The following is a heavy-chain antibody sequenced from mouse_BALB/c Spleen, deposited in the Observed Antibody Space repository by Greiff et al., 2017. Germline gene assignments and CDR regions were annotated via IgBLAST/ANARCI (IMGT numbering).Heavy chain of an antibody. CDR2: INSNGGST. CDR1: GFTFSSYG. V-gene: IGHV5-6-3*01. CDR3: ARGYDYDEDFDY. D-gene: IGHD2-4*01. J-gene: IGHJ2*01. Sequence: DVHLVESGGGLVQPGGSLKLSCAASGFTFSSYGMSWVRQTPDKRLELVATINSNGGSTYYPDSVKGRFTISRDNAKNTLYLQMSSLKSEDTAMYYCARGYDYDEDFDYWGQGTTLTVSS.